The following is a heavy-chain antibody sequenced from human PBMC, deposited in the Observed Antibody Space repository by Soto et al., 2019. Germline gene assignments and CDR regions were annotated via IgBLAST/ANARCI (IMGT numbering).Heavy chain of an antibody. CDR3: ARSRKVAGTVFDY. CDR1: GGSFSGYY. D-gene: IGHD6-19*01. V-gene: IGHV4-34*01. J-gene: IGHJ4*02. CDR2: INHSGST. Sequence: SETLSLTCAVYGGSFSGYYWSWIRQPPGKGLEWIGEINHSGSTNYNPSLKSRVTISVDTSKNQFSLKLSSVTAADTAVYYCARSRKVAGTVFDYWGQGTLVTVSS.